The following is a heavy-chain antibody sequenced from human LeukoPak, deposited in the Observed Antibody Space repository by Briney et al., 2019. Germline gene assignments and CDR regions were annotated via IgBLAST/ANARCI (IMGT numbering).Heavy chain of an antibody. D-gene: IGHD6-19*01. Sequence: SETLSLTCTVSGDSISSSSYFWGWIRQPPGKGLEWIGSIYYTGITHYNPSLKSRVTISVDTSKNQFPLRLSSVTATDTAVYYCAGHQRVQWPIHGKIDYWGQGTLVTVSS. V-gene: IGHV4-39*01. J-gene: IGHJ4*02. CDR2: IYYTGIT. CDR3: AGHQRVQWPIHGKIDY. CDR1: GDSISSSSYF.